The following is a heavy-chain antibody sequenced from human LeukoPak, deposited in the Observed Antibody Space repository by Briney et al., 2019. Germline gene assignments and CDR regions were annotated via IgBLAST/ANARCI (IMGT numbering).Heavy chain of an antibody. CDR3: ARHSRLVRAFDS. J-gene: IGHJ4*02. V-gene: IGHV4-59*01. D-gene: IGHD3-9*01. CDR2: MYYTGST. Sequence: SETLSLTCAVYGGSFSGYYWSWIRQPPGKGLEWIGCMYYTGSTNYNPSLKSRVTMSVDTSKNQFSLKLSSVTAADTAVYYCARHSRLVRAFDSWGQGTLVTVSS. CDR1: GGSFSGYY.